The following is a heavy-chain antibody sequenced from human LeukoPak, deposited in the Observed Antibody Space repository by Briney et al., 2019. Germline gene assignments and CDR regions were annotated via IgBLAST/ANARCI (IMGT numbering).Heavy chain of an antibody. CDR3: ARGPDYDFWSGYYTL. J-gene: IGHJ3*01. Sequence: ASVKVSCKASGGTFSSYAISWVRQAPGQGLEWMGGIIPIFGTANYAQKFQGRVTITADESTSTAYMELSSLRSEDTAVYYCARGPDYDFWSGYYTLWGQGTMVTVSS. CDR1: GGTFSSYA. CDR2: IIPIFGTA. V-gene: IGHV1-69*13. D-gene: IGHD3-3*01.